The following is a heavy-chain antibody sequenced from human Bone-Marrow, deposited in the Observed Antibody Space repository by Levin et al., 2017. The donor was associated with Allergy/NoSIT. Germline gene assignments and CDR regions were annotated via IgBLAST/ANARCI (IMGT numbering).Heavy chain of an antibody. Sequence: GESLKISCKASGYSFSAYYMHWVRQAPGQGLEWMGWINPNSGDTKYAQNFQGRVTMTRDTSISTVYMELSRLRSDDTAVYYCARDGYNSGSGWFDPWGQGTLVTVSS. CDR3: ARDGYNSGSGWFDP. J-gene: IGHJ5*02. CDR2: INPNSGDT. V-gene: IGHV1-2*02. D-gene: IGHD6-19*01. CDR1: GYSFSAYY.